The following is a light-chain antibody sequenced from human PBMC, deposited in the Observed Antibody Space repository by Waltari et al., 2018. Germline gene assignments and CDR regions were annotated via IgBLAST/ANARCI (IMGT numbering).Light chain of an antibody. CDR2: AAS. CDR3: QQSYTTPWT. CDR1: QSITSF. Sequence: DIQMTQYPSSLSASVGDRVTITCRASQSITSFLNWYHHKPGKAPKLLIYAASILPSGVPSRFSGSGSGTDFTLTISSLQPEDFATYYCQQSYTTPWTFGQGTKVEIK. V-gene: IGKV1-39*01. J-gene: IGKJ1*01.